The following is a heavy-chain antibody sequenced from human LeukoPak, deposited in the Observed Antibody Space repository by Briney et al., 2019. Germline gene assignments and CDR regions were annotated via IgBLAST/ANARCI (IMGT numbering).Heavy chain of an antibody. Sequence: GGSLRLSCAASGFTFTSYGMHWVRQAPGKGLEWVAVISYDGSNKYYADSVKGRFTISRDNSKNTLYLQMNSLRAEDTAVYYCAKDGFLHNYYDSSGYYYWGQGTLVTVSS. CDR1: GFTFTSYG. CDR2: ISYDGSNK. J-gene: IGHJ4*02. V-gene: IGHV3-30*18. CDR3: AKDGFLHNYYDSSGYYY. D-gene: IGHD3-22*01.